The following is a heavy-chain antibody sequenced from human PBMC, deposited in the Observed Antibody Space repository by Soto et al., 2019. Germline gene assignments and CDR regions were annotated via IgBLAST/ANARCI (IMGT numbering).Heavy chain of an antibody. CDR2: IKQDGSEK. CDR3: ARDEERITIFGVVPDNWFDP. CDR1: GFTFSSYW. J-gene: IGHJ5*02. Sequence: GGSLRLSCAASGFTFSSYWMSWVRQAPGKGLEWVANIKQDGSEKYYVDSVKGRFTISRGNAKNSLYLQMNSLRAEDTAVYYCARDEERITIFGVVPDNWFDPWGQGTLVTVSS. V-gene: IGHV3-7*05. D-gene: IGHD3-3*01.